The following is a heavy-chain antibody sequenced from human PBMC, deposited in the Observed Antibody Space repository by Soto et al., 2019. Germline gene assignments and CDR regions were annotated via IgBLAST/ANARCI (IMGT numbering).Heavy chain of an antibody. Sequence: QVQLVESGGGVVQPGRSLRLSCAASGFTFSSYGMHWVRQAPGKGLEWVAVISYDGSNKYYADSVKGRFTISRDNSKNTLYLQMNSLRAEDTAVYYCAKDYYYYGSGSYLGPLDYWGQGTLVTVSS. D-gene: IGHD3-10*01. CDR3: AKDYYYYGSGSYLGPLDY. CDR1: GFTFSSYG. V-gene: IGHV3-30*18. CDR2: ISYDGSNK. J-gene: IGHJ4*02.